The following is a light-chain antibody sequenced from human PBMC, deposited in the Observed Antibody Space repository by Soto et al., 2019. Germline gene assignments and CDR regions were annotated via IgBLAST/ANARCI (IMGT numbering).Light chain of an antibody. V-gene: IGLV2-8*01. J-gene: IGLJ3*02. CDR1: SRDVGDYNY. CDR3: SSYAGSNTFL. Sequence: QSALTSPPPASGSPGQSVTLPFTGNSRDVGDYNYVSWYQQHPGKAPKLIIYEVNKRPSGVPDRFSGSKSGNTASLTVSGLQAEDEADYYCSSYAGSNTFLFGGGTKLTVL. CDR2: EVN.